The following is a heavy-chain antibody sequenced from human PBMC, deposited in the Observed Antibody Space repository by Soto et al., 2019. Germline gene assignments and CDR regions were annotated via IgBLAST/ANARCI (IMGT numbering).Heavy chain of an antibody. CDR3: AATTLYCTNGVCYTDRNAFDI. D-gene: IGHD2-8*01. CDR2: IVVGSGNT. V-gene: IGHV1-58*02. Sequence: SVKVSCKASGFTFTSSAMQWVRQARGQRLEWIGWIVVGSGNTNYAQKFQERVTITRDMSTSTAYMELSSLRSEDTAVYYCAATTLYCTNGVCYTDRNAFDIWGQGTMVTVSS. CDR1: GFTFTSSA. J-gene: IGHJ3*02.